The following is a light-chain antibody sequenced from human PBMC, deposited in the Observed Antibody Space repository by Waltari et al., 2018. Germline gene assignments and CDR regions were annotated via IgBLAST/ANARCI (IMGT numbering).Light chain of an antibody. CDR2: GAS. CDR1: QSVSRA. Sequence: EIVLTQSPGTLSLSLGERATVSCRTSQSVSRALAWYQQKPGQAPRLLIYGASTRATGIPDRFNGSGSGTDFSLTISRLEPDDFAVYYCQHYLRLPVTFGQGTTVEI. J-gene: IGKJ1*01. V-gene: IGKV3-20*01. CDR3: QHYLRLPVT.